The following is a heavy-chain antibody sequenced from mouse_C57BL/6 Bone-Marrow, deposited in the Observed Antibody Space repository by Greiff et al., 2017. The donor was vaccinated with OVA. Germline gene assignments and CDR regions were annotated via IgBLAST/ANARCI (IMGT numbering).Heavy chain of an antibody. J-gene: IGHJ1*03. V-gene: IGHV1-15*01. D-gene: IGHD2-4*01. CDR1: GYTFTDYE. Sequence: LVESGAELVRPGASVTLSCKASGYTFTDYEMHWVKQTPVHGLEWIGAIDPETGGTAYNQKFKGKAILTADKSSSTAYMELRSLTSEDSAVYYCTRSGYDYDGGPNWYFDVWGTGTTVTVSS. CDR3: TRSGYDYDGGPNWYFDV. CDR2: IDPETGGT.